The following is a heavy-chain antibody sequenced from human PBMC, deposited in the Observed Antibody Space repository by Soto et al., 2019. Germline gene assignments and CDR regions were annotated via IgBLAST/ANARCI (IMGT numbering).Heavy chain of an antibody. V-gene: IGHV1-18*01. Sequence: ASVKVSCKASGYIFSDYGINWVRLAPGQGLEWMGWIIPYNDNTKYAENFQGRVSLTTDTSTNTVYMELRSLTPDDTGVYFCARKPYSHYYGMDVWGQGTSVTVSS. CDR2: IIPYNDNT. D-gene: IGHD2-21*01. J-gene: IGHJ6*02. CDR1: GYIFSDYG. CDR3: ARKPYSHYYGMDV.